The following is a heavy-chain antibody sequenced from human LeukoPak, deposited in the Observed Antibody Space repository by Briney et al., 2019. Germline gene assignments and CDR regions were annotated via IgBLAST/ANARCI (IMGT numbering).Heavy chain of an antibody. V-gene: IGHV1-69*05. CDR3: AREIASSMIVVVITTGGAFDI. J-gene: IGHJ3*02. Sequence: SVKVSXKASGGTFSSYAISWVRQAPGQGLEWMGRIIPIFGTANYAPKFKGRVTITTDESTSTAYMELSSLRSEDTAVYYCAREIASSMIVVVITTGGAFDIWGQGTMVTVSS. CDR1: GGTFSSYA. D-gene: IGHD3-22*01. CDR2: IIPIFGTA.